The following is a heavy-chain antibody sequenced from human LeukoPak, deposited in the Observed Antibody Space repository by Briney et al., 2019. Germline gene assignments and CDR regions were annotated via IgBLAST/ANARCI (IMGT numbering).Heavy chain of an antibody. J-gene: IGHJ4*02. Sequence: SETLSLTCAVSGGSISSSNWWSWVRQPPEKGLEWIGVIYHSGSTNYNPSLKSRVTISVDKSKNQFSLKLSSVTAADTAVYYCARTYYYDSSGYRLDYWGQGTLVTVSS. CDR1: GGSISSSNW. CDR2: IYHSGST. V-gene: IGHV4-4*02. D-gene: IGHD3-22*01. CDR3: ARTYYYDSSGYRLDY.